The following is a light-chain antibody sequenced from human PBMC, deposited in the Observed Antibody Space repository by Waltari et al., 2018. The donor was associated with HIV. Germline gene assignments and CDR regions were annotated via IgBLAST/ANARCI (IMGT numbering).Light chain of an antibody. CDR1: FGTVSSSCY. J-gene: IGLJ2*01. CDR2: GGS. CDR3: LLYVGGSYL. V-gene: IGLV7-43*01. Sequence: QTVVTQESSLTVSPGGTVTLTCGLSFGTVSSSCYPNWIPQKPGHPPTALIFGGSSRQRWAPARYSGSIVGDNATLTLTAVHSEDEATYYCLLYVGGSYLVGGGTFVTVL.